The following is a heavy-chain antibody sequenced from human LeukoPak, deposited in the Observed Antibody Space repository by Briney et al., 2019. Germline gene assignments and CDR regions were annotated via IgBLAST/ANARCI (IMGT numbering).Heavy chain of an antibody. V-gene: IGHV3-30*02. CDR2: IRYDGSNK. Sequence: GGSLRLSCAASGFTFSSYGMHWVRQAPGKRLEWVAFIRYDGSNKYYADSVKGRFTISRDNSKNTLYLQMNSLRAEDTAVYYCAKDAEWLSSYYYYMDVWGKGTTVTISS. CDR3: AKDAEWLSSYYYYMDV. D-gene: IGHD6-19*01. J-gene: IGHJ6*03. CDR1: GFTFSSYG.